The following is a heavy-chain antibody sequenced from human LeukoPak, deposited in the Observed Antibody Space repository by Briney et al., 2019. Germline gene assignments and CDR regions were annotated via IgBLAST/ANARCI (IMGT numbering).Heavy chain of an antibody. CDR3: TRDRGIAVAALFYYYYGMDV. J-gene: IGHJ6*02. D-gene: IGHD6-19*01. CDR1: GFTFGDYA. CDR2: IRSKAYGGTT. V-gene: IGHV3-49*03. Sequence: PGGSLRLSCTASGFTFGDYAMSWFRQAPGKGLEWVGFIRSKAYGGTTEYAASVKGRFTISRDDSKSIAYLQMNSLKTEDTAVYYCTRDRGIAVAALFYYYYGMDVWGQGTTVTVSS.